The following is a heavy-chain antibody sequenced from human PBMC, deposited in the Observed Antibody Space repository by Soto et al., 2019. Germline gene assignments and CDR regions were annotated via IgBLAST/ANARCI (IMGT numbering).Heavy chain of an antibody. V-gene: IGHV4-38-2*01. CDR1: GCSISSGYY. Sequence: WETLSLTCAVSGCSISSGYYWGWIRQPPGEGLEWIGSIHHSGSTYYNPSLKSRVTIALDTSRNQFSLRLSSVTAADTAVYFCARGGDTMVRGVIIYYFYGMDVWGQGTTVTVSS. CDR2: IHHSGST. CDR3: ARGGDTMVRGVIIYYFYGMDV. D-gene: IGHD3-10*01. J-gene: IGHJ6*02.